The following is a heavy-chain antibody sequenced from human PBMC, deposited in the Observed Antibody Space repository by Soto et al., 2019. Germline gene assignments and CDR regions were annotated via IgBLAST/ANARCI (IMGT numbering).Heavy chain of an antibody. CDR3: VRVPTFYENWFDP. CDR2: INAGNGNT. D-gene: IGHD3-16*01. V-gene: IGHV1-3*01. CDR1: GYTFTSYA. J-gene: IGHJ5*02. Sequence: ASVKVSCKASGYTFTSYAMHWVRQAPGQRLEWMGWINAGNGNTKYSQKFQGRVTITRDTSASTAYMELSSLRSEDTAVYYCVRVPTFYENWFDPWGQGILVTVSS.